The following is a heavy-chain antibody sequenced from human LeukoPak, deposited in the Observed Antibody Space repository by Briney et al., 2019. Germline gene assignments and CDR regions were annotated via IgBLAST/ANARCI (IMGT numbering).Heavy chain of an antibody. V-gene: IGHV4-30-4*01. Sequence: SQTLSLTCTVSGGSISSGDYYWRWIRQPPGKGLEWIGYIYYSGSTYYNPSLKSRVTISVDTSKNQFSLKLSSVTAADTAVYYCATERGDGGVDYWGQGTLVTVSS. D-gene: IGHD4-23*01. CDR3: ATERGDGGVDY. CDR1: GGSISSGDYY. CDR2: IYYSGST. J-gene: IGHJ4*02.